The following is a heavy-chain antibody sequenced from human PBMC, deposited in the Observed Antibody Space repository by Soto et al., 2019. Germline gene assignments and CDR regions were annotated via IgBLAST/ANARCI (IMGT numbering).Heavy chain of an antibody. D-gene: IGHD3-22*01. CDR2: IIPIFGTA. CDR3: ARLLIGAYYYDSSGYLDDAFDI. V-gene: IGHV1-69*01. J-gene: IGHJ3*02. Sequence: QVQLVQSGAEVKKPGSSVKVSCKASGGTFSSYAISWVRQAPGQGLEWMGGIIPIFGTANYAQKFQGRVTITADESTSTAYMELSSLRSEDTAVYYCARLLIGAYYYDSSGYLDDAFDIWGQGTMVTVSS. CDR1: GGTFSSYA.